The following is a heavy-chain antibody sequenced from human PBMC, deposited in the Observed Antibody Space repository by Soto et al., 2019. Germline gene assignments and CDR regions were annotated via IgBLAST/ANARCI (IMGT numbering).Heavy chain of an antibody. CDR1: GGSISSGGYS. D-gene: IGHD3-10*01. V-gene: IGHV4-30-2*01. J-gene: IGHJ5*02. CDR3: ARDGGSGSYFFWFDP. Sequence: SETLCLTCAVAGGSISSGGYSWSWIRQPPGKGLEWIGYIYHSGSTYYNPSLKSRVTISVDRSKNQFSLKLSSVTAADTAVYYCARDGGSGSYFFWFDPWGQGTLVTVSS. CDR2: IYHSGST.